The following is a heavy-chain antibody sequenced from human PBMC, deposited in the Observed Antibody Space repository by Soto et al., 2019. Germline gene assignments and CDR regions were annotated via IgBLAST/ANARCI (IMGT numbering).Heavy chain of an antibody. CDR2: ISGSGGST. J-gene: IGHJ4*02. CDR3: AKDRYSGYEEFDY. D-gene: IGHD5-12*01. Sequence: GGSLRLSCAASGFTFSSYAMSWVRQAPGKGLEWVSAISGSGGSTYYADSVKGRFTIYRDNSKNTLYLQMNSLRAEDTAVYYCAKDRYSGYEEFDYWGQGTLVTVSS. V-gene: IGHV3-23*01. CDR1: GFTFSSYA.